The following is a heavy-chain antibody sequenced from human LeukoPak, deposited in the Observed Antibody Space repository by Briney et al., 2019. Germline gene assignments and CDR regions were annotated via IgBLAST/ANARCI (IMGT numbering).Heavy chain of an antibody. CDR1: GGSFSGYY. Sequence: KSSETLSLTCAVYGGSFSGYYWSWIRQPPGKGLEWIGEINHSGSTNYNPSLKSRVTISVDTSKNQFSLKLSSVTAADTAVYYCARLKGQWLADYWGQGTPVTVSS. D-gene: IGHD6-19*01. J-gene: IGHJ4*02. CDR3: ARLKGQWLADY. V-gene: IGHV4-34*01. CDR2: INHSGST.